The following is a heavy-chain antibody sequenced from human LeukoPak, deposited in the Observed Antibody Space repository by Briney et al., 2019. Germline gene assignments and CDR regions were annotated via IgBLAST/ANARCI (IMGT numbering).Heavy chain of an antibody. D-gene: IGHD6-19*01. J-gene: IGHJ3*02. CDR3: ARDFTSAGTISDDDAFDI. Sequence: GGSLRLSCAASGFTFSSYWMSWVRQAPGKGLEWVANIKQDGSEKYYVDSVKGRFTISRGNAKNSLYLQMNSLRAEDTAVYYCARDFTSAGTISDDDAFDIWGQGTMVTVSS. CDR1: GFTFSSYW. CDR2: IKQDGSEK. V-gene: IGHV3-7*01.